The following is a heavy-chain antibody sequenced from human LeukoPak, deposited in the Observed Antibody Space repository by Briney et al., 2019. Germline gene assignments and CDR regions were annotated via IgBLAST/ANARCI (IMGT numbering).Heavy chain of an antibody. V-gene: IGHV6-1*01. D-gene: IGHD6-13*01. CDR3: ARVPSYSSSWGTYYFDY. Sequence: SQTLSLTCAISGDSVSSNSAAWNWIRQSPSRGLEWLGRTYYRSKWYNDYAVSVKSRITINPDTSKNQFSLQLNSVTPGDTAVYYCARVPSYSSSWGTYYFDYWGQGTLVTVSS. CDR1: GDSVSSNSAA. CDR2: TYYRSKWYN. J-gene: IGHJ4*02.